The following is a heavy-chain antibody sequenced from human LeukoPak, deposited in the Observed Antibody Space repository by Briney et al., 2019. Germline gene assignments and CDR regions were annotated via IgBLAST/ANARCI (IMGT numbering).Heavy chain of an antibody. CDR2: IYYSGST. D-gene: IGHD6-19*01. Sequence: SETLSLTCTVSGGSVSSGSYYWGWIRQPPGKGLEWIGSIYYSGSTYYNPSLKSRVTISVDTSKNQFSLKLSSVTAADTAVYYCARSPQQWLVRVTGAFDIWGQGTMVTVSS. CDR3: ARSPQQWLVRVTGAFDI. CDR1: GGSVSSGSYY. J-gene: IGHJ3*02. V-gene: IGHV4-39*01.